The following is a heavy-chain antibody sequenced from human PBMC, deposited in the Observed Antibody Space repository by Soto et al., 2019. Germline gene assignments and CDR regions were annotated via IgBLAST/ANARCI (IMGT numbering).Heavy chain of an antibody. J-gene: IGHJ4*02. CDR1: GFTFSNYW. Sequence: PGGSLRLSCAASGFTFSNYWMHWVRQAPGKGLVWVSRINTDGSITTYADSVKGRFAISRDNAKNTLYLQMNSLRVEDTAVYYCARAQLGFDYWGQGTLVTSPQ. CDR3: ARAQLGFDY. D-gene: IGHD2-2*01. V-gene: IGHV3-74*01. CDR2: INTDGSIT.